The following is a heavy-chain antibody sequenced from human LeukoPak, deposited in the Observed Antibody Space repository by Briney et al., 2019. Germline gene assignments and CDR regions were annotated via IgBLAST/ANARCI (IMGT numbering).Heavy chain of an antibody. J-gene: IGHJ4*02. CDR2: IRGGSDVK. V-gene: IGHV3-48*02. Sequence: PGGSLRLSCAASGFTFSSHSMNWVRQAPGKGLEWLSYIRGGSDVKQYADSVKGRFTISRDNARNSLYLQMNSLRHEDTAVYYCARDLWVGTRDHFDYWGQGTLVTVSS. CDR3: ARDLWVGTRDHFDY. CDR1: GFTFSSHS. D-gene: IGHD3-10*01.